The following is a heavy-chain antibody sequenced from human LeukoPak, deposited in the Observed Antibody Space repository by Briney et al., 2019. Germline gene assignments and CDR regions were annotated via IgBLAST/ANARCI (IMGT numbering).Heavy chain of an antibody. V-gene: IGHV3-23*01. CDR2: ITIGDGGT. CDR3: VKGYRYSAS. Sequence: PGGSLRLSCAASGFTSSKYIMRWVRQAPGRGLEWVSTITIGDGGTYYPDSVKGRFTISRDNSKNTLFLQMNSLRAEDTAIYYCVKGYRYSASWGQGTQVIVSS. CDR1: GFTSSKYI. D-gene: IGHD1-14*01. J-gene: IGHJ4*02.